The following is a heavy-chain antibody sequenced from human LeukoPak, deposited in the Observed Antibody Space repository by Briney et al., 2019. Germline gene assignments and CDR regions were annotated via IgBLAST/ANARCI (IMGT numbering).Heavy chain of an antibody. Sequence: SETLSLTCAVYGGSFSGYYWSWIRQPPGKGLEWIGEINHSGSTNYNPSLKSRVTISVDTSKNQFSLKLSSVTAADTAVYYCARGVGRGGNYYGSGSYHNWFDPCGQGTLVTVSS. CDR1: GGSFSGYY. CDR2: INHSGST. CDR3: ARGVGRGGNYYGSGSYHNWFDP. J-gene: IGHJ5*02. V-gene: IGHV4-34*01. D-gene: IGHD3-10*01.